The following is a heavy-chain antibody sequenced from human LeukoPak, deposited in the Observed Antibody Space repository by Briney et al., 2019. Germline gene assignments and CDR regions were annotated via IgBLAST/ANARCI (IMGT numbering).Heavy chain of an antibody. Sequence: PSETLSLTCTVSGGSISSSSYYWGWIRQPPGKGLEWIGSIYYSGSTYYNPSLKSRVTISVDTSKNQSSLKLSSVTAADTAVYYCARHEYYYDSSGLSGFDYWGQGTLVTVSS. CDR1: GGSISSSSYY. CDR3: ARHEYYYDSSGLSGFDY. V-gene: IGHV4-39*01. D-gene: IGHD3-22*01. J-gene: IGHJ4*02. CDR2: IYYSGST.